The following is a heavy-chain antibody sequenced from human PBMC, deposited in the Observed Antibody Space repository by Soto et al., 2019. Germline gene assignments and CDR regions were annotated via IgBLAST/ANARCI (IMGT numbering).Heavy chain of an antibody. CDR3: AKDPRYGDYDDY. V-gene: IGHV3-23*01. Sequence: HPGVSLRLSFAASGFTFSIYAMSWVRQAPGKGLEWVSAISGSGGSTYYADSVKGRFTISRDNSKNTLYLQMNSLRAEDTAVYYCAKDPRYGDYDDYWGQGTLVTVSS. J-gene: IGHJ4*02. CDR2: ISGSGGST. D-gene: IGHD4-17*01. CDR1: GFTFSIYA.